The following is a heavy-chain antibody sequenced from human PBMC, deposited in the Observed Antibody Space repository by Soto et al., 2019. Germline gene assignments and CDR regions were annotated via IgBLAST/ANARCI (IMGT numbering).Heavy chain of an antibody. Sequence: QVQLVQSGAEVKKPGSSVKVSCKASGGTFSSYAISWVRQAPGQGLEWMGGIIPIFGTANYAQKFQGRVTITADESTSTAYMELSSLRSEDTAVYYCARDSSDSSGYYYRENWFDPWGQGTLVTVSS. V-gene: IGHV1-69*12. D-gene: IGHD3-22*01. J-gene: IGHJ5*02. CDR2: IIPIFGTA. CDR1: GGTFSSYA. CDR3: ARDSSDSSGYYYRENWFDP.